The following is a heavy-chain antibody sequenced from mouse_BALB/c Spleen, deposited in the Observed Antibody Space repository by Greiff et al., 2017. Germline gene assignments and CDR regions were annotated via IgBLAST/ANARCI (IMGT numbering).Heavy chain of an antibody. J-gene: IGHJ4*01. Sequence: EVQRVESGGGLVQPGGSLKLSCAASGFTFSSYTMSWVRQTPEKRLEWVAYISNGGGSTYYPDTVKGRFTISRDNAKNTLYLQMSSLKSEDTAMYYCARGGFYENAMDDWGQGTSGTVSS. D-gene: IGHD2-3*01. CDR2: ISNGGGST. CDR1: GFTFSSYT. CDR3: ARGGFYENAMDD. V-gene: IGHV5-12-2*01.